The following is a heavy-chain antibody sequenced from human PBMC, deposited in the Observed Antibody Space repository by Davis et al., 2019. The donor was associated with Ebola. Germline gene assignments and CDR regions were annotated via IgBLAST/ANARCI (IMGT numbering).Heavy chain of an antibody. CDR1: GYTFTSYD. J-gene: IGHJ4*02. CDR2: IIPIFGTA. V-gene: IGHV1-69*06. CDR3: ARDQEGLGDY. Sequence: SVKVSCKASGYTFTSYDINWVRQAPGQGLEWMGGIIPIFGTANFAQKFQGRVTITADKSTSTAYMELSSLRSEDTAVYYCARDQEGLGDYWGQGTLVTVSS.